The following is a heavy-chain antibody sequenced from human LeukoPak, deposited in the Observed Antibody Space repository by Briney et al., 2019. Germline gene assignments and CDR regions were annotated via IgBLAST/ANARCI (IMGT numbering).Heavy chain of an antibody. D-gene: IGHD6-13*01. CDR2: IYPGDSDT. V-gene: IGHV5-51*01. CDR3: ARHSSAYNSSPMIY. CDR1: GYSFTNYW. Sequence: GEPLKISCKASGYSFTNYWIGWVRQMPGKGLEWMGIIYPGDSDTRYSPSFQGQVTISADKSITTAYLQWSSLKASDTALYYCARHSSAYNSSPMIYWGQGTLVTVSS. J-gene: IGHJ4*02.